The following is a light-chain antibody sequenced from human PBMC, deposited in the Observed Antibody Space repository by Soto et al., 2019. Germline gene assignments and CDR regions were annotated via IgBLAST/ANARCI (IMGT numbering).Light chain of an antibody. Sequence: QSVLTQPRSVSGSPGQSVTISCTGTSSDVGGYNYVSWYQQHPGKAPKLMIYDVSKRPSGVPDRFSGSKSGNTDSLTISGLQAEDEADYYCCSYAGSYNVVFGGGTQLTVL. V-gene: IGLV2-11*01. J-gene: IGLJ2*01. CDR1: SSDVGGYNY. CDR3: CSYAGSYNVV. CDR2: DVS.